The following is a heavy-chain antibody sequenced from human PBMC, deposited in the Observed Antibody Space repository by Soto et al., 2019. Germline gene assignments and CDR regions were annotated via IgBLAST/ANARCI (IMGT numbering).Heavy chain of an antibody. V-gene: IGHV3-23*01. D-gene: IGHD6-25*01. CDR3: AKPVTPSIAATVFDF. Sequence: PGGSLRLSCVGSGFIFSDYAMSWVRQGPGKGPEWVSAISDSGGTRYYADSVKGRFTISRDNSKKTLYLHLTSLRAEDSAIYYCAKPVTPSIAATVFDFWGQGSPGTVSS. CDR1: GFIFSDYA. J-gene: IGHJ4*02. CDR2: ISDSGGTR.